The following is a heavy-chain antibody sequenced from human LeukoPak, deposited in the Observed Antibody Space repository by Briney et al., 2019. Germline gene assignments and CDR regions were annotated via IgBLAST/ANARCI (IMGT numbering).Heavy chain of an antibody. V-gene: IGHV4-59*01. Sequence: SETLSLTCTVSGGSISPYHWSWIRQPPGKGLEWIGYIYYSGSTNYNPSLKSRVTISVDTSKNQFSLRLSSVTAADTAVYYCARTNAFAIWGQGTMVTVSS. CDR1: GGSISPYH. CDR2: IYYSGST. CDR3: ARTNAFAI. J-gene: IGHJ3*02.